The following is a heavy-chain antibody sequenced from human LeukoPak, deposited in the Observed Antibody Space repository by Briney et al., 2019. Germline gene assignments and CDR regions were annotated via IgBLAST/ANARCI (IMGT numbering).Heavy chain of an antibody. CDR3: ARGYYGFFDY. D-gene: IGHD2-15*01. CDR1: GGSISSYY. V-gene: IGHV4-59*08. Sequence: PSETLSLTCTVSGGSISSYYWSWIRQPPGKGLEWIGYVYYSGSTNYNPSLKSRVTILVDTSKNQFSLKLSSVTAADTAVYSCARGYYGFFDYWGQGTLVTVSS. J-gene: IGHJ4*02. CDR2: VYYSGST.